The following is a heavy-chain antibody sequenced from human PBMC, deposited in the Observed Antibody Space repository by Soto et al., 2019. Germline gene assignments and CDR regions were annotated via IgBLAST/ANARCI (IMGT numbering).Heavy chain of an antibody. V-gene: IGHV4-39*07. CDR2: IYYSGTT. Sequence: SETLSLTCTVSGGSISSSNYYWGWVRQPPGKGLDWIGNIYYSGTTYYNPSLKSRVTISVDTSKNQFSLKLSSVTAADTAVYYCAIYEGPASRQTGFDFWGQGTLVTVSS. D-gene: IGHD2-15*01. J-gene: IGHJ4*02. CDR1: GGSISSSNYY. CDR3: AIYEGPASRQTGFDF.